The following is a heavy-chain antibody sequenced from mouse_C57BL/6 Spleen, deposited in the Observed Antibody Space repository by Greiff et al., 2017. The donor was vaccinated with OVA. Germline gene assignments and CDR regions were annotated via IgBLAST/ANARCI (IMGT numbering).Heavy chain of an antibody. CDR3: ARYWDYFDY. V-gene: IGHV1-82*01. D-gene: IGHD4-1*01. CDR1: GYAFSSSW. CDR2: IYPGDGDT. Sequence: QVQLKQSGPELVKPGASVKISCKASGYAFSSSWMNWVKQRPGKGLEWTGRIYPGDGDTNYNGKFKGKATLTADKSSSTAYMQLSSLTSEDSAVYFCARYWDYFDYWGQGTTLTVSS. J-gene: IGHJ2*01.